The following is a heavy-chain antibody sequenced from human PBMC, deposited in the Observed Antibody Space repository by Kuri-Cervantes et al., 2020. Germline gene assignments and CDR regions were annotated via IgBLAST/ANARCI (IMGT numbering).Heavy chain of an antibody. V-gene: IGHV4-34*01. CDR3: ARDRGPYYYDSTGYYSYYYMDV. CDR1: GGSFSGYY. D-gene: IGHD3-22*01. J-gene: IGHJ6*03. Sequence: SETLSLTCAVYGGSFSGYYWSWIRQPPGKGLEWIGEINHSGSTNYNPSLKSRVTISVDTSKNQFSLKLSSMTAADTAVYYCARDRGPYYYDSTGYYSYYYMDVWGKGTTVTVSS. CDR2: INHSGST.